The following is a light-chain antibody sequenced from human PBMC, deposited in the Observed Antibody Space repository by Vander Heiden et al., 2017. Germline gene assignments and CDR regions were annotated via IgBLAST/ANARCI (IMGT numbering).Light chain of an antibody. J-gene: IGLJ1*01. V-gene: IGLV2-23*02. Sequence: QPALTQPASVSGSPGQSITISCTGTRSDVGSQDFVAWYQQHPGKVPKLIIYDVNKRPSGVSNRFSGSKSGNTAFLTISGLQAEDETDYYCCSYADTYYVFGTGTNVLVL. CDR1: RSDVGSQDF. CDR3: CSYADTYYV. CDR2: DVN.